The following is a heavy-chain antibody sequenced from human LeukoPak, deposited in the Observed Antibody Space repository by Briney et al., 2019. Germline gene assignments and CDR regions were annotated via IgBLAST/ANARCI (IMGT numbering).Heavy chain of an antibody. J-gene: IGHJ6*02. Sequence: GGSLRLSCAASGFTFSSDGMHWVRQAPGKGLEWMAVISYDGSNKYYADSVKGRFTISRDNSKNTLYLQMNSLRAEDTAVYYCAKVEIFGVVITYYGMDVWGQGTTVTVSS. D-gene: IGHD3-3*01. CDR3: AKVEIFGVVITYYGMDV. V-gene: IGHV3-30*18. CDR2: ISYDGSNK. CDR1: GFTFSSDG.